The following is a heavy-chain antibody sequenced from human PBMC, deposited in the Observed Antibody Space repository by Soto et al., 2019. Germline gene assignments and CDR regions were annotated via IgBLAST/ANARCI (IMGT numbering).Heavy chain of an antibody. J-gene: IGHJ5*01. V-gene: IGHV3-23*01. CDR2: ISGSGGST. CDR1: GFTFSSYA. Sequence: GRSLRLSCSSSGFTFSSYAMSWVRQAPGKGLEWVSAISGSGGSTYYADSVKGRFTISRDNSKDTLYLQMNSLRAEDTAVYYCAKALTLPAATARPGGDWFDTRGQVPSVTLAS. D-gene: IGHD2-2*02. CDR3: AKALTLPAATARPGGDWFDT.